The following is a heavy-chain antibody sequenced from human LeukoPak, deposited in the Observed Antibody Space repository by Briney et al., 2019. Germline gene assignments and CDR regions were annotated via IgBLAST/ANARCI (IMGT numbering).Heavy chain of an antibody. CDR3: ARRELRYYYYMDV. D-gene: IGHD3-10*01. CDR1: GGSFSGYY. CDR2: INHSGST. Sequence: SETLSLTCAVYGGSFSGYYWSWIRQPPGKGLEWIGEINHSGSTNYNPSLKSRVTISVDTSKNQFSLKLSSVTAEDTAVYYCARRELRYYYYMDVWGKGTTVTISS. J-gene: IGHJ6*03. V-gene: IGHV4-34*01.